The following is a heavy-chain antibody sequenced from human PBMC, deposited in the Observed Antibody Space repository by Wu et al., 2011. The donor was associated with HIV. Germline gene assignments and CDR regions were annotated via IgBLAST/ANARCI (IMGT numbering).Heavy chain of an antibody. V-gene: IGHV1-69*14. J-gene: IGHJ5*02. D-gene: IGHD3-22*01. CDR1: GGTFNSYG. CDR3: ARADYYDSSGYYFVXNWFDP. CDR2: IIPIFGTT. Sequence: QVQLVQSGAEVKKPGSSVKVSCKASGGTFNSYGISWVRQAPGQGLEWMGGIIPIFGTTNYAQKFQGRVTITADKSTTTAYMELSSLRSEDTAVYYCARADYYDSSGYYFVXNWFDPGPGNPRSPSPQ.